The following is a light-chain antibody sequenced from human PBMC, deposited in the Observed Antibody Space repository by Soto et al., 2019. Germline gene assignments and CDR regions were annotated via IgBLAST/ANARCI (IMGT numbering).Light chain of an antibody. J-gene: IGLJ2*01. V-gene: IGLV1-36*01. Sequence: QSVLTQPPSVSEAPRQRVTISCSGSSSNIGNNAVNWYQQLQGKAPKLLIYYDDLLPSGVSDRFSGSKSGTSASLAISGLQSEDEADYYCAAWDDSLNGVVFGGGTKVTVL. CDR2: YDD. CDR3: AAWDDSLNGVV. CDR1: SSNIGNNA.